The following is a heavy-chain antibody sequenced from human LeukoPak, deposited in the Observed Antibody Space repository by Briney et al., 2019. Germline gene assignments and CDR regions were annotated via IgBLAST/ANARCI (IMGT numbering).Heavy chain of an antibody. Sequence: PSETLSLTCSVYGESFSDYYWSWIRQPPGRGLEWIGEVNHGGTTNYNPSLKSRVIISADTSKNQFSLKLNSVTAADTAVYYCARVVYGDSSKDFDYWGQGTLVTVSS. J-gene: IGHJ4*02. CDR2: VNHGGTT. D-gene: IGHD4-17*01. V-gene: IGHV4-34*01. CDR3: ARVVYGDSSKDFDY. CDR1: GESFSDYY.